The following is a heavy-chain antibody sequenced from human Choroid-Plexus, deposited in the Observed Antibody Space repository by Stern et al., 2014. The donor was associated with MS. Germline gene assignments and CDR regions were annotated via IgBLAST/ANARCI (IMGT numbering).Heavy chain of an antibody. Sequence: VQLVESGGGVAQPGRPLILSCAASGFTFSNFGMHWVRQAPGKGLEWVALISNDGSDKYYAESVKGRFAIFRDNSKNTLYMHMNSLRAEDTAVYYCAKDRQWSTYFFDYWGQGSLVTASS. J-gene: IGHJ4*02. CDR2: ISNDGSDK. CDR1: GFTFSNFG. CDR3: AKDRQWSTYFFDY. D-gene: IGHD2-15*01. V-gene: IGHV3-30*18.